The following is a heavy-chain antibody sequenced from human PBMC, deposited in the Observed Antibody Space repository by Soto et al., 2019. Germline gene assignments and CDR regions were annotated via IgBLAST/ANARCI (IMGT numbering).Heavy chain of an antibody. CDR3: AKGLINGRWYAED. D-gene: IGHD6-13*01. CDR1: GFTFSTCV. CDR2: IAGSGTDT. Sequence: EVHLLESGGGLVHPGESLRLSCGASGFTFSTCVMTWVRQAPGKGLEWVSCIAGSGTDTHYADSVKGRFTISRDNSKNTMYLQMNNLRVEDTGVYYCAKGLINGRWYAEDWGQGTLVTVSS. J-gene: IGHJ4*02. V-gene: IGHV3-23*01.